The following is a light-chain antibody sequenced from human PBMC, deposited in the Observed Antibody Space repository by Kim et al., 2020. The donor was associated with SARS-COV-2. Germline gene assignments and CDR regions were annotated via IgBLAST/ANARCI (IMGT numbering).Light chain of an antibody. CDR1: QDISNY. Sequence: DIQMTQSPSSLSASVGDRVTITCQASQDISNYLNWYQQKPGKAPKLLIYDASNLETGVPSRFSGSGSGTDFTFTISSLQPEDIATYSCQQYDNLPAALTIGGGTSVDIK. J-gene: IGKJ4*01. CDR2: DAS. CDR3: QQYDNLPAALT. V-gene: IGKV1-33*01.